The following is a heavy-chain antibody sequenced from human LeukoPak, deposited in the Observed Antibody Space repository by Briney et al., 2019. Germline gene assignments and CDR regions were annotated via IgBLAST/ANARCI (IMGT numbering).Heavy chain of an antibody. CDR1: GGSFSGYY. CDR2: INHSGST. D-gene: IGHD6-19*01. J-gene: IGHJ5*02. Sequence: SETLSLTCAVYGGSFSGYYWGWIRQPPGKGLEWIGEINHSGSTNYNPSLKSRVTISVDTSKNQFSLKLSSVTAADTAVYYCARERIAVADNWFDPWGQGTLVTVSS. V-gene: IGHV4-34*01. CDR3: ARERIAVADNWFDP.